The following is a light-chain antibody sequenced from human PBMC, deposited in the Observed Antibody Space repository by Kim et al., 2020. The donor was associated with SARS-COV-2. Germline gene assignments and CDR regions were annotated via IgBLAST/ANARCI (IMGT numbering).Light chain of an antibody. J-gene: IGKJ1*01. CDR3: QQFNSYSWT. V-gene: IGKV1-5*03. CDR1: QNISRW. CDR2: EAS. Sequence: DIQMTQSPSTLSASVGDRFTITCRASQNISRWLAWYQQKPRKAPKLLIYEASRLEIGVPSRFSGSGSGTEFTLTINSLQLDDFATYYCQQFNSYSWTFGQGTKVDIK.